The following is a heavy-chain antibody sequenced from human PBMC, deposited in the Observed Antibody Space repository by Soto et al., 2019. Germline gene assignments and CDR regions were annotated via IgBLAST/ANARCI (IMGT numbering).Heavy chain of an antibody. Sequence: QVQLVQSGAEVKKPGASVKVSCKVSGYTLSELFVHWVRQAPGKGLEWLGGFDPEEGNTIYAQNFRGRATMTDDTSTDTAHMELSSLRSDDTAVYYCATGFPQWELLQYWGQGTLLTVSS. V-gene: IGHV1-24*01. D-gene: IGHD1-26*01. CDR1: GYTLSELF. CDR3: ATGFPQWELLQY. J-gene: IGHJ4*02. CDR2: FDPEEGNT.